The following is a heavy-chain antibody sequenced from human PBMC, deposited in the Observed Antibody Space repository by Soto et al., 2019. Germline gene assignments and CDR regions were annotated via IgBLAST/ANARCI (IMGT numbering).Heavy chain of an antibody. J-gene: IGHJ3*02. Sequence: SETLSLTCAVYGGSFSGYYWSWIRQPPGKGLEWIGEINHSGSTNYNPSLKSRVTISVDTSKNQFSLKLSSVTAADAAVYYCARYNSSWDAFDIWGQGTMVTVSS. CDR1: GGSFSGYY. CDR2: INHSGST. CDR3: ARYNSSWDAFDI. V-gene: IGHV4-34*01. D-gene: IGHD6-13*01.